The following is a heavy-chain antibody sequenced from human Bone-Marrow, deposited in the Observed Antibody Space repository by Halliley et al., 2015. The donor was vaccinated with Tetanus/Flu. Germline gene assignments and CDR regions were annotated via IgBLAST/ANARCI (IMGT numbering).Heavy chain of an antibody. Sequence: GKGLEWIGVVSYTESPPSNPSLRGRVPMSLYTSKNQFSLKLTSVTSAAAAVYYCPTGAGWLPDYWGPGTLVTVSS. CDR2: VSYTESP. D-gene: IGHD6-19*01. J-gene: IGHJ4*02. V-gene: IGHV4-59*01. CDR3: PTGAGWLPDY.